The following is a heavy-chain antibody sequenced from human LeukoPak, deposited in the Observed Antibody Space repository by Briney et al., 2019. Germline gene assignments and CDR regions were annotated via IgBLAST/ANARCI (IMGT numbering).Heavy chain of an antibody. CDR2: INPNSGGT. Sequence: ASVKVSCKASGYIFTGYYMHWVRQAPGQGLEWMGWINPNSGGTNYAQKFQGRVTMTRDTSISTAYMELSRLRSDDTAVYYCARVIDVWGSYRHVGNWFDPWGQGTLVTVSS. D-gene: IGHD3-16*02. CDR1: GYIFTGYY. CDR3: ARVIDVWGSYRHVGNWFDP. J-gene: IGHJ5*02. V-gene: IGHV1-2*02.